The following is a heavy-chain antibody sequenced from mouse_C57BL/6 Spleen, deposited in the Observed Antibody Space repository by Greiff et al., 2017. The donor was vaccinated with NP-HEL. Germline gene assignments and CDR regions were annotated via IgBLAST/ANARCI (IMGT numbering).Heavy chain of an antibody. Sequence: QVQLQQPGAELVKPGASVKMSCKASGYTFTSYWITWVKQRPGQGLEWIGDIYPGSGSTNYNEKFKSKATLTVDTSSSTAYMQLSSLTSEDSAVYYCARSPLFGSSLNWYFDVWGTGTTVTVSS. CDR3: ARSPLFGSSLNWYFDV. CDR2: IYPGSGST. J-gene: IGHJ1*03. D-gene: IGHD1-1*01. V-gene: IGHV1-55*01. CDR1: GYTFTSYW.